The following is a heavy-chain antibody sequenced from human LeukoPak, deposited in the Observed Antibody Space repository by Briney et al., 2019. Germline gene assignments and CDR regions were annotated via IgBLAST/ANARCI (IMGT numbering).Heavy chain of an antibody. J-gene: IGHJ4*02. D-gene: IGHD2-8*01. CDR3: ARVRMGLFDY. V-gene: IGHV4-59*12. CDR2: IYYSGST. Sequence: SETLSLTCTVSGGSISSYYWSWIRQPPGKGLEWIGYIYYSGSTNYNPSLKSRVTISVDTSKNQFSLKLSSVTAADTAVYYCARVRMGLFDYWGQGTLVTVSS. CDR1: GGSISSYY.